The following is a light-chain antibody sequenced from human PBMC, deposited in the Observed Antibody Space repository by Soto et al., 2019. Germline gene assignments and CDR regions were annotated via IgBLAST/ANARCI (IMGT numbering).Light chain of an antibody. CDR1: QSVSSSY. Sequence: EIVLTQSPGTLSLSPGERATLSCRASQSVSSSYLAWYQHKPGQAPRLLIYGASSRATGIPDRFSGSGSATDFPLTISGLEQVDLAVYYCQQYSSSPLTFGGGTKVEIK. CDR3: QQYSSSPLT. CDR2: GAS. J-gene: IGKJ4*01. V-gene: IGKV3-20*01.